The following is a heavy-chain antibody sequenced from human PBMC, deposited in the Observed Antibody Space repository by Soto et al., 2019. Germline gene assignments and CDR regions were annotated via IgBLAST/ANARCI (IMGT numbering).Heavy chain of an antibody. CDR2: IFIGGTT. J-gene: IGHJ6*02. CDR1: GFTVSSSQ. V-gene: IGHV3-53*01. D-gene: IGHD3-22*01. Sequence: GGSLRLSCAASGFTVSSSQMTWVRQAPGKALEWVSVIFIGGTTQYAVSVKGRFTISRDYSKNTVYLQMNSLRAEDTAVYYCARDRFYSDSSAYSDWGQGTTVTVSS. CDR3: ARDRFYSDSSAYSD.